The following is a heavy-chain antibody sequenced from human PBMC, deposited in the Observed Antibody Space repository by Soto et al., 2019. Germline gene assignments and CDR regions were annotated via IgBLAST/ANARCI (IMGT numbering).Heavy chain of an antibody. CDR2: IYHSGST. CDR3: AKVGPYDSGSYMFRYNWFGP. CDR1: GGSISSGGYS. J-gene: IGHJ5*02. V-gene: IGHV4-30-2*01. Sequence: PSETLSLTCAVSGGSISSGGYSWSWIRQPPGKGLEWIGYIYHSGSTYYNPSLKSRVTISVDRSKNQFSLKLSSVTAADTAVYYCAKVGPYDSGSYMFRYNWFGPWGPGTLVNVSS. D-gene: IGHD3-10*01.